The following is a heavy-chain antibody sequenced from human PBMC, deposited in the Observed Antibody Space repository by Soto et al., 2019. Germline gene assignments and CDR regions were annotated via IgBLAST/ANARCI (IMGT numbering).Heavy chain of an antibody. CDR3: ARDRGSAGGPNSEYNFDY. D-gene: IGHD6-13*01. CDR1: GCSFSSGGYS. CDR2: IYHSGST. Sequence: SETLSLTCAVSGCSFSSGGYSWSWVRQPPGKGLEWIGYIYHSGSTYYNPSLKSRVTISVDRSKNQFSLKLSSVTAADTAVYYCARDRGSAGGPNSEYNFDYWGQGTLVTVSS. J-gene: IGHJ4*02. V-gene: IGHV4-30-2*01.